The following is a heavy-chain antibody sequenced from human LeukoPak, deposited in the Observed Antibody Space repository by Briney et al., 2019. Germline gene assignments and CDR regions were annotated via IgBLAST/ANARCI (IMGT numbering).Heavy chain of an antibody. J-gene: IGHJ4*02. V-gene: IGHV4-34*01. Sequence: SETLSLTCAVYGGSFSGYYWSWIRQPPGKGLEWIGGINHSRTTNYNPSLKSRVTISVDTSKNQFSLKLSSVTAADTAVYYCARSFTDNFFFENWGQGTLVTASS. CDR2: INHSRTT. D-gene: IGHD1-1*01. CDR1: GGSFSGYY. CDR3: ARSFTDNFFFEN.